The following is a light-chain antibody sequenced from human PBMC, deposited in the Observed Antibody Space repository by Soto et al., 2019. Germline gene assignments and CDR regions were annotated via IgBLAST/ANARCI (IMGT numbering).Light chain of an antibody. V-gene: IGLV2-8*01. CDR1: SSDVGGYDY. CDR3: ASYGGNDNLL. Sequence: QSALTQPPSASGSPGQSVTISCTGTSSDVGGYDYVSWYQQHPGKAPKLMIFEVSKWPSGVPDRFSGSKFGNTASLTVSGLQDEDEADYYCASYGGNDNLLFGGGTKLTVL. CDR2: EVS. J-gene: IGLJ2*01.